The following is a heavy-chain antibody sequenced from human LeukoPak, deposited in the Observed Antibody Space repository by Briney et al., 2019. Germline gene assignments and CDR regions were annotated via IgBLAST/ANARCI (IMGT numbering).Heavy chain of an antibody. CDR1: GFTFSSYA. Sequence: GASLRLSCAASGFTFSSYAMSWVRQAPGKGLEWVSAISGSGGSTHYADSVKGRFTISRDNSKNTLYLQMNSLRAEDTAVYYCAKGNVLRFLEWLSPTSLLINWFDPWGQGTLVTVSS. V-gene: IGHV3-23*01. J-gene: IGHJ5*02. CDR2: ISGSGGST. D-gene: IGHD3-3*01. CDR3: AKGNVLRFLEWLSPTSLLINWFDP.